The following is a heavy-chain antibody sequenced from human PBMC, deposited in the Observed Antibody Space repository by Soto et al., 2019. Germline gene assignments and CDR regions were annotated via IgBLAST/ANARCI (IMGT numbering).Heavy chain of an antibody. D-gene: IGHD2-2*01. CDR2: ISSSSSTI. J-gene: IGHJ6*03. Sequence: GGSLRLSCAASGFTFSSYSMNWVRQAPGKGLEWVSYISSSSSTIYYADSVKGRFTISRDNAKNSLYLQMNSLRAEDTAVYYCARVLEELGYCSSTSCYGDGYYYYYYMDVWGKGTTVTVSS. CDR1: GFTFSSYS. CDR3: ARVLEELGYCSSTSCYGDGYYYYYYMDV. V-gene: IGHV3-48*01.